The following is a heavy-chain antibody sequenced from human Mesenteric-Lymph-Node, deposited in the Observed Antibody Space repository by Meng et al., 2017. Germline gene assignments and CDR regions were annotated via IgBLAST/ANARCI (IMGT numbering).Heavy chain of an antibody. CDR2: MNPNIGNT. V-gene: IGHV1-8*01. J-gene: IGHJ4*02. CDR3: AREDTAMVKYY. Sequence: QVQLVQSGAEVKKPGASVKVSCKASGYTFSSYDINWVRQATGQGLEWMGWMNPNIGNTGYAQKFQGRVTMTRNTSISTAYMELRSLRSDDTAVYYCAREDTAMVKYYWGQGTLVTVSS. CDR1: GYTFSSYD. D-gene: IGHD5-18*01.